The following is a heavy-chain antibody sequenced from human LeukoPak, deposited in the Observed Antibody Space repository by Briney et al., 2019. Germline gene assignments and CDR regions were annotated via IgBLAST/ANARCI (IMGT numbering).Heavy chain of an antibody. V-gene: IGHV4-59*08. CDR2: INYSGST. CDR1: GGSISSYY. Sequence: PSETLSLTCTVSGGSISSYYWSWIRQPPGKGLEWIGYINYSGSTNYNPSLKSRVSISVDTSKNQFSLKLSSVTAADTADYYCVRRVAGSGYRDSWGQGTLVTVSS. CDR3: VRRVAGSGYRDS. J-gene: IGHJ4*02. D-gene: IGHD3-22*01.